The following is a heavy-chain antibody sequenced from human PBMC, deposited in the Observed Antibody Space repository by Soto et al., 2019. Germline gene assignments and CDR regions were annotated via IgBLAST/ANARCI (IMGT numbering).Heavy chain of an antibody. CDR1: GGSISSSSYY. J-gene: IGHJ4*02. Sequence: SSETLSLTCTVSGGSISSSSYYWGWIRQPPGKGLEWIGSIYYSGSTYYNPSLKSRVTISVDTSKNQFSLKLSSVTAADTAVYYCARRHCGGDCYADFLFDYWGQGTLVTVSS. CDR3: ARRHCGGDCYADFLFDY. V-gene: IGHV4-39*01. CDR2: IYYSGST. D-gene: IGHD2-21*02.